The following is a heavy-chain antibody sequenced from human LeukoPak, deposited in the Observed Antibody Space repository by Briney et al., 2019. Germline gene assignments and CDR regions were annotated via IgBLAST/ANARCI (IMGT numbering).Heavy chain of an antibody. CDR2: IWYDGSNR. J-gene: IGHJ4*02. D-gene: IGHD3-22*01. Sequence: GGSLRLSCAASGFTFSRYGMHWVRQAPGKGLEWVAVIWYDGSNRQYVDSVKGRFTISRDNSKNTPYLQMNSLRAEDTAVYYCARDFGFSPSSGYSFDYWGQGTLVTVSS. V-gene: IGHV3-33*01. CDR1: GFTFSRYG. CDR3: ARDFGFSPSSGYSFDY.